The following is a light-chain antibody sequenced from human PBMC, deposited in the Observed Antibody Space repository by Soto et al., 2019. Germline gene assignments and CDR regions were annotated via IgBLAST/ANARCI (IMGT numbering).Light chain of an antibody. V-gene: IGKV1-5*01. J-gene: IGKJ1*01. Sequence: DIQMTQSPSTLSASVGDRVTITCRASQGISTWMAWYQQKPGKAPKLLIYDASTLESGVPSRFSGSGSGTEFTLTISSLQPGDFATYYCQPYNSYSWTFGQGTKVEIK. CDR1: QGISTW. CDR2: DAS. CDR3: QPYNSYSWT.